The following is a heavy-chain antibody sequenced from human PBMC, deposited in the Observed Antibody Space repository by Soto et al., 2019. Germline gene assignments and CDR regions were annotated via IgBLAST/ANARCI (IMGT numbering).Heavy chain of an antibody. V-gene: IGHV1-3*01. D-gene: IGHD3-9*01. CDR3: ARDAVVRYFDP. Sequence: GASVKASFEGSGYRITSYAMYLGRQAPGQRLEWMGWINAGNGNTKYSQKFQGRVTITRDTSASTAYMELSSLRSEDTAVYYCARDAVVRYFDPWGQGTLVTVSS. J-gene: IGHJ5*02. CDR2: INAGNGNT. CDR1: GYRITSYA.